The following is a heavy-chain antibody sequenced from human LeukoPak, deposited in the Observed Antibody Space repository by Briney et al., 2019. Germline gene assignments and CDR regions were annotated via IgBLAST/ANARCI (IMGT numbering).Heavy chain of an antibody. CDR2: ISGSGGST. J-gene: IGHJ6*03. CDR3: AKNEGGSPKKRSVAGFYYYYMDV. D-gene: IGHD6-19*01. CDR1: GFTFSSYA. Sequence: PGGSLRLSCAASGFTFSSYAMSWVRQAPGKGLEWVSAISGSGGSTYYADSVKGRFTISRDNSKNTLYLQMNSLRAEDTAVYYCAKNEGGSPKKRSVAGFYYYYMDVWGKGTTVTVSS. V-gene: IGHV3-23*01.